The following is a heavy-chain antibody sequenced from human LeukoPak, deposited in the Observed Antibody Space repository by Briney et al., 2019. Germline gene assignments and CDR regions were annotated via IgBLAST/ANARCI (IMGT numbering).Heavy chain of an antibody. CDR2: INHSGST. Sequence: PSETLSLTCAVYGGSFSGYYWSWIRQPPGKGLEWSGEINHSGSTNYNPSLKSRVTISVDTSKNQFSLKLSSVTAADTAVYYCARGPVKEYWGQGTLVTVSS. V-gene: IGHV4-34*01. CDR3: ARGPVKEY. CDR1: GGSFSGYY. J-gene: IGHJ4*02.